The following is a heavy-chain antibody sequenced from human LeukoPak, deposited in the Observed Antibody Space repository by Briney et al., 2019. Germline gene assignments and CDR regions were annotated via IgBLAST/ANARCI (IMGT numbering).Heavy chain of an antibody. CDR2: ISSSGSTI. J-gene: IGHJ2*01. V-gene: IGHV3-48*03. CDR1: GFTFSGSA. CDR3: ARDVGATTVGWYFDL. D-gene: IGHD1-26*01. Sequence: GGSLRLSCAASGFTFSGSAMNWVRQAPGKGLEWVSYISSSGSTIYYADSVKGRFTISRDNAKNSLYLQMNSLRAEDTAIYYCARDVGATTVGWYFDLWGRGTLVPVSS.